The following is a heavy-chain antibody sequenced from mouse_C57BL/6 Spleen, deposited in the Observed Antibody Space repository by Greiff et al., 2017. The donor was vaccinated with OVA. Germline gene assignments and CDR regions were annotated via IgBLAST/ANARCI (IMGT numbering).Heavy chain of an antibody. Sequence: QVQLQQPGAELVKPGASVKLSCKASGYTFTSYWMHWVKQRPGRGLEWIGRIAPNSGGTKYNEKFKSKATLTVDKPSSTAYMQLSSLTSEDSAVYDCARVHYSKGYFDVWGTGTTVTVSS. V-gene: IGHV1-72*01. CDR2: IAPNSGGT. J-gene: IGHJ1*03. CDR1: GYTFTSYW. D-gene: IGHD2-5*01. CDR3: ARVHYSKGYFDV.